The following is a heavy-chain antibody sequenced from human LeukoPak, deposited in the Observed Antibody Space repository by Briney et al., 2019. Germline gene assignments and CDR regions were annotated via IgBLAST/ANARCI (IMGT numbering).Heavy chain of an antibody. CDR3: ARAYGSSWSIDY. CDR1: GFTFSSYD. D-gene: IGHD6-13*01. CDR2: IGTAGDT. J-gene: IGHJ4*02. Sequence: GGSLRLSCAASGFTFSSYDMHWVRQGTGKGLGWVSGIGTAGDTYYPGSMKGRFTISRENAKNSLYLQMNTLKAGDTAMYYCARAYGSSWSIDYWGQGTLVTVSS. V-gene: IGHV3-13*01.